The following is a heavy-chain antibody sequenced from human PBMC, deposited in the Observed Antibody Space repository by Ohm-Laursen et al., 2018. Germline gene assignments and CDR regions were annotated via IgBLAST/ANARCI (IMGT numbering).Heavy chain of an antibody. D-gene: IGHD3-10*01. V-gene: IGHV1-18*01. CDR1: GYTFTSYG. CDR2: ISAYNGNT. CDR3: ARHLKHYYGSGSFDP. Sequence: SVKVSCKASGYTFTSYGISWVRQAPGQGLEWMGWISAYNGNTNYTQKFQGRATMTTDTSTSTAYMELRSLRSDDTAMYFCARHLKHYYGSGSFDPWGQGTLVTVSS. J-gene: IGHJ5*01.